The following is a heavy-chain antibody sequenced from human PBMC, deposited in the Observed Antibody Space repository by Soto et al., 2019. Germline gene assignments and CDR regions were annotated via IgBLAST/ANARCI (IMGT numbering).Heavy chain of an antibody. D-gene: IGHD4-17*01. CDR2: IYYSGST. J-gene: IGHJ1*01. CDR1: GGPISSGGYY. CDR3: ASMTTVTLFQH. Sequence: SETLSLTCTVSGGPISSGGYYWSWIRQHPGKGLEWIGYIYYSGSTYYNPSLKSRVTISVDTSKNQFSLKLSSVTAADTAVYYCASMTTVTLFQHWGQGTLVTVSS. V-gene: IGHV4-31*03.